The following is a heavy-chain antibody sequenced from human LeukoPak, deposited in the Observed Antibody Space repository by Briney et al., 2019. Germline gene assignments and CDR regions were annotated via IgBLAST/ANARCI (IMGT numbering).Heavy chain of an antibody. J-gene: IGHJ3*02. CDR2: IYYSGST. V-gene: IGHV4-39*01. CDR1: GGSISSSSYY. CDR3: ARKNFRRAFDI. D-gene: IGHD2/OR15-2a*01. Sequence: PSETLSLTCTVSGGSISSSSYYWGWIRQPPGKGLEWIGSIYYSGSTYYNPPLKSRVTISVDTSKNQFSLKLSSVTAADTAVYYCARKNFRRAFDIWGQGTMVTVSS.